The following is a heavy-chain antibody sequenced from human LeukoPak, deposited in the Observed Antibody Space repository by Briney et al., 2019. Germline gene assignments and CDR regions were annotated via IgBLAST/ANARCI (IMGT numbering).Heavy chain of an antibody. CDR2: ISYDGTNK. Sequence: GGSLRLSCAAPGFNFINYGMHWFRQAPGQGLEWVAVISYDGTNKYYADSVKGRFTISRDNSKNTLYLQMNSLKTDDTAVYYCANYGDYQYFDYWGQGTPVTSPQ. D-gene: IGHD4-17*01. V-gene: IGHV3-30*18. CDR1: GFNFINYG. J-gene: IGHJ4*02. CDR3: ANYGDYQYFDY.